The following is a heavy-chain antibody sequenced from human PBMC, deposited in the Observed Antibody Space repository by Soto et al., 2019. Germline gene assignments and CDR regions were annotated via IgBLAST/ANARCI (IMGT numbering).Heavy chain of an antibody. J-gene: IGHJ5*02. CDR1: GDSINRNIW. V-gene: IGHV4-4*02. D-gene: IGHD3-10*01. Sequence: QVQLQESGQRQVSPSGTLYLICNVYGDSINRNIWWRWVRQRPGKGLEWIGEVFHKGITYYNPSFASRFTMSVDKSRNQFSLLMTALTASDTAKYYGARDAAEPGESDRFDQCGQVIMFAVSS. CDR2: VFHKGIT. CDR3: ARDAAEPGESDRFDQ.